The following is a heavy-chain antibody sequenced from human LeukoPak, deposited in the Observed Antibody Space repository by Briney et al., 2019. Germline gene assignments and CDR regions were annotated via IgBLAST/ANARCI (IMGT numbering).Heavy chain of an antibody. CDR2: IYSGGST. J-gene: IGHJ5*02. V-gene: IGHV3-53*01. Sequence: GGSLRLSCAASGFTVSSNYMSWVRQAPGKGLEWVSVIYSGGSTYYADSVKGRFTISRDNSKNTLYLQMNSLRAEDTAVYYCAKEPLAKPQGRFDPWGQGTLVTVSS. CDR1: GFTVSSNY. CDR3: AKEPLAKPQGRFDP.